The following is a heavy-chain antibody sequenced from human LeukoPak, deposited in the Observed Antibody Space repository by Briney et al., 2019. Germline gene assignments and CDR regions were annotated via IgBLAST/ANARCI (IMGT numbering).Heavy chain of an antibody. J-gene: IGHJ4*02. CDR3: MSDLDN. V-gene: IGHV3-15*01. CDR1: GFTFSNAW. CDR2: IKTKGEGGTV. Sequence: GGSLRLSCATSGFTFSNAWMTWVRQAQGKGPEWVGRIKTKGEGGTVDYAAPVKGRFTISRDDSKNTLYLQMNSLKTEDTAIYYCMSDLDNWGQGTLVTVSS.